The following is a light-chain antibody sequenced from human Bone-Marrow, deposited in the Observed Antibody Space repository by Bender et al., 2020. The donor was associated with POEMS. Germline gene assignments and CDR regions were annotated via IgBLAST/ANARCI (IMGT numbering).Light chain of an antibody. V-gene: IGLV3-1*01. CDR1: KLGDKY. CDR2: QDS. Sequence: SYVLTQPPSVSVSPGQTANITCSGDKLGDKYVCWYQQKPGQSPVLVISQDSQRPSGIPERFSGSNSGNTATLTISGTQAMDEADYYCCSYAGSSTVVFGGGTKLTVL. CDR3: CSYAGSSTVV. J-gene: IGLJ2*01.